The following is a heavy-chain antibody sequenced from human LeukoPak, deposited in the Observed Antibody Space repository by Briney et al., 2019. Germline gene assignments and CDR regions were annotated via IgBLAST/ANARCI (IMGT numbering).Heavy chain of an antibody. J-gene: IGHJ6*03. Sequence: SVKVSCKVSGYTLTELSMHWVRQAPGQGLEWMGGNIPIFGTANYAQKFQGRVTITADKSTSTAYMELSSLRSEDTAVYYCARGLKAIAAAGKVYYYYYYYMDVWGKGTTVTVSS. V-gene: IGHV1-69*06. CDR2: NIPIFGTA. D-gene: IGHD6-13*01. CDR1: GYTLTELS. CDR3: ARGLKAIAAAGKVYYYYYYYMDV.